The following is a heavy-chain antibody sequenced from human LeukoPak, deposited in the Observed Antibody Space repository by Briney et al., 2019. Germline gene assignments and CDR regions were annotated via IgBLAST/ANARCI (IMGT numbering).Heavy chain of an antibody. CDR2: INTDGSST. D-gene: IGHD1-26*01. CDR3: ARGVSGSFS. CDR1: GFTLRSFW. J-gene: IGHJ4*02. Sequence: GGSLRLSCAASGFTLRSFWMHWVRQAPGKGLVWVSRINTDGSSTSYADSVKGRFTISRDNAKNTLYLQMNSLIVEDTAVYYCARGVSGSFSWGQGALVTVSS. V-gene: IGHV3-74*01.